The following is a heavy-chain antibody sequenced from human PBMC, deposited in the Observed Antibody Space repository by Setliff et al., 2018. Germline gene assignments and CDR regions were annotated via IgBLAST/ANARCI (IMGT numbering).Heavy chain of an antibody. Sequence: TSETLSLTCAVSGYSISSGYYWGWIRQPPGKGLEWIGSIYHSGSTYYNPSLKSRVTISVDTSKNQFSLKLTSVTAADTAVYYCARDGYYGSGIYYPLAFWGQGTLVTVSS. CDR3: ARDGYYGSGIYYPLAF. CDR1: GYSISSGYY. J-gene: IGHJ4*02. V-gene: IGHV4-38-2*02. CDR2: IYHSGST. D-gene: IGHD3-10*01.